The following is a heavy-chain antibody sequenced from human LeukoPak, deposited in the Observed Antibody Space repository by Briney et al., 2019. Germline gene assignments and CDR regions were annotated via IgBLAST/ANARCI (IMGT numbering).Heavy chain of an antibody. CDR1: GYIFTSYG. CDR2: ISAYNGDR. CDR3: ARERDYFDY. J-gene: IGHJ4*02. V-gene: IGHV1-18*01. Sequence: ASVEVSCKASGYIFTSYGISWVRKAPGQGLEWMGWISAYNGDRNYAQKLQGRVTMTIDTSARIAYMELRSLRSDDTAMYYCARERDYFDYWGQGTLVTVSS.